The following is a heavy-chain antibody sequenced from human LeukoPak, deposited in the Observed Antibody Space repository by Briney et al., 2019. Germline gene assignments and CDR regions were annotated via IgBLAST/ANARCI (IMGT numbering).Heavy chain of an antibody. CDR2: TSSSSSTI. V-gene: IGHV3-48*01. CDR3: ARGPSKMALRDYYYYMDV. CDR1: GFTFSSYS. Sequence: RSGGSLRLSCAASGFTFSSYSMNWVRQAPGKGLEWVSYTSSSSSTIYYADSVKGRFTLSRDNAKNSLYLQMNSLRAEDTAVYYCARGPSKMALRDYYYYMDVWGKGTTVTVSS. J-gene: IGHJ6*03. D-gene: IGHD5-24*01.